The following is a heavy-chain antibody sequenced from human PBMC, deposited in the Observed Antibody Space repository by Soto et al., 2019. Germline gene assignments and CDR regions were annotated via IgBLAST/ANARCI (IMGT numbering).Heavy chain of an antibody. J-gene: IGHJ4*02. V-gene: IGHV4-59*01. D-gene: IGHD1-26*01. CDR2: IYYSGST. CDR1: GGPISSYY. Sequence: SETLSLTCTISGGPISSYYWSWIRQPPGKGLEWIGYIYYSGSTNYNPSLKSRVTISVDTSKNQFSLKLSSVTAADTAVYYCASGRHSGSYYYWGQGTLVTVSS. CDR3: ASGRHSGSYYY.